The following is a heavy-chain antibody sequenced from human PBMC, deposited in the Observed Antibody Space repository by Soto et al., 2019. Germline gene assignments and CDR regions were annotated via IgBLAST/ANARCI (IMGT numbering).Heavy chain of an antibody. D-gene: IGHD5-12*01. V-gene: IGHV3-23*01. J-gene: IGHJ4*02. CDR3: AKSSIEYSASVDN. CDR2: ISARGGSS. CDR1: GFSFSSYA. Sequence: EVQLLESGGGLVQPGGSLRLSCAASGFSFSSYAMVWVRQAPGKGLEWVSVISARGGSSYFADSVNGRFTISRDNSKNVLSLEMNSLRTEDTAIYFCAKSSIEYSASVDNWGQGTLVLVSS.